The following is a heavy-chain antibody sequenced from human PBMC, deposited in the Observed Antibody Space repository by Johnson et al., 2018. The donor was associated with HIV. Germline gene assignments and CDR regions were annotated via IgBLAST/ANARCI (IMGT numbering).Heavy chain of an antibody. V-gene: IGHV3-7*01. Sequence: VQLVESGGGVVQPGRSLRLSCAASGFTFSTYNMHWVRQAPGKGLEWVANIKQDGSERYYVDSVKGRFTISRDYAKNTLYLQMNSLRAEDTAVYYCAREGTYYYDNSGYNDAFDVWGQGTMVTVSS. D-gene: IGHD3-22*01. CDR2: IKQDGSER. CDR1: GFTFSTYN. CDR3: AREGTYYYDNSGYNDAFDV. J-gene: IGHJ3*01.